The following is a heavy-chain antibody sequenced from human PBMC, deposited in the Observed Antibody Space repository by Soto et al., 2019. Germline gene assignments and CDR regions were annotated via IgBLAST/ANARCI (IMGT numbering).Heavy chain of an antibody. CDR3: ARSNTEWKYDFWSGYQRWFDP. J-gene: IGHJ5*02. D-gene: IGHD3-3*01. V-gene: IGHV4-59*08. CDR1: GGSISSYY. Sequence: SETLSLTCTVSGGSISSYYWSWIRQPPGKGLEWIGYIYYSGSTNYNPSLKSRVTISVDTSKNQFSLKLSSVTAADTAVYYCARSNTEWKYDFWSGYQRWFDPWGQGTLVTVSS. CDR2: IYYSGST.